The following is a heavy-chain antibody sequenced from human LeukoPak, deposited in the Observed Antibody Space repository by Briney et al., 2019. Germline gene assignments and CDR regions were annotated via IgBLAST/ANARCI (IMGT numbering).Heavy chain of an antibody. CDR3: AREHSGDVGAFDI. J-gene: IGHJ3*02. CDR1: VYTFTSYG. V-gene: IGHV1-18*01. Sequence: ASLKVSCKASVYTFTSYGISWVRQAPGQGLQWMGWTSAYNGNTNYAQKLQGRVTMTTDTSTSTAYMELRSLGSDDAAVYYYAREHSGDVGAFDIWGQGTMVTVSS. CDR2: TSAYNGNT. D-gene: IGHD5-12*01.